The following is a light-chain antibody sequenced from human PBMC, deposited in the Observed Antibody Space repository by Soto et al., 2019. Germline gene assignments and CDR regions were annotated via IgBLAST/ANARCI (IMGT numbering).Light chain of an antibody. CDR2: GAS. V-gene: IGKV1-27*01. Sequence: DIQMTQSPSSLSASVGDRVTITCRASQAISNYLAWYQQKPGKVPKLLIYGASTLQSGVPSRFSGSGSETDFTLTISSLQPEDVATYYCQKYNSAPHTFGQGTKLEIK. CDR3: QKYNSAPHT. CDR1: QAISNY. J-gene: IGKJ2*01.